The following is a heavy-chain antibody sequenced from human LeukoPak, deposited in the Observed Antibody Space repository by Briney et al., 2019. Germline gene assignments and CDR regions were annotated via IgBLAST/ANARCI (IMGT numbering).Heavy chain of an antibody. CDR3: AKGGITVVRGVAFHTDV. D-gene: IGHD3-10*01. CDR2: ISDDGRKE. CDR1: GLTFSTYG. V-gene: IGHV3-30*18. J-gene: IGHJ6*02. Sequence: PGGSLRLSCAVSGLTFSTYGMHWVRQAPDKGLEWVAVISDDGRKEYYADSVKGRFTISRDNSKNTLHLQMNSLRAEDTAVYYCAKGGITVVRGVAFHTDVWGQGTTVTVSS.